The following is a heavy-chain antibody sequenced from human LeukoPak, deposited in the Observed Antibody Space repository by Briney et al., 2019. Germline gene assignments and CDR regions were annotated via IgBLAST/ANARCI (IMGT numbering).Heavy chain of an antibody. Sequence: ASVKVSCKASGYTCTSYYMHWVRQAPGQGLEWMGIINPSGGSTSYAQKFQGRITMTRDTSTSTVYMELSSLRSEDTAVYYCARGPTSGYETGYFDLWGRGTLVTVSS. CDR1: GYTCTSYY. D-gene: IGHD5-12*01. CDR3: ARGPTSGYETGYFDL. CDR2: INPSGGST. J-gene: IGHJ2*01. V-gene: IGHV1-46*01.